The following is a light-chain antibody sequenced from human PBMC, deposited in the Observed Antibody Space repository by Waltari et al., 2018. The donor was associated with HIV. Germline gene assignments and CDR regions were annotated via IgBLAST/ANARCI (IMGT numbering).Light chain of an antibody. CDR1: QGISTY. Sequence: AIRMTQSPSSFSASVGDRVTITCRASQGISTYLAWYRQKPGKAPELLIYDTSTLQSGVPSRFSGSGSGTDFTLTISRLQSEDFATYFCQQYYTYWLTFGGGTKVDI. CDR2: DTS. CDR3: QQYYTYWLT. V-gene: IGKV1-8*01. J-gene: IGKJ4*01.